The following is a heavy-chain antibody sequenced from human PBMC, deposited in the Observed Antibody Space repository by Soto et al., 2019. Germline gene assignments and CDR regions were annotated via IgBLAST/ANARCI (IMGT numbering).Heavy chain of an antibody. CDR2: IYYSGST. D-gene: IGHD2-15*01. Sequence: PSETLSLTCTVSGCSISSYYCSWIRQPPGKGLEWIGYIYYSGSTNYNPSLRSRVTISVDTSKHQFSLKLSSVTAADTAVYYCARLGDCSGGRCYLDYWGQGTLVTVS. V-gene: IGHV4-59*08. J-gene: IGHJ4*02. CDR3: ARLGDCSGGRCYLDY. CDR1: GCSISSYY.